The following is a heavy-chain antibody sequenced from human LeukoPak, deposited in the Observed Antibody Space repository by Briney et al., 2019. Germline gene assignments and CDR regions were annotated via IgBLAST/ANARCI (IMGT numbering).Heavy chain of an antibody. J-gene: IGHJ4*02. CDR2: IHSSGGT. CDR1: GDSISSGRYY. V-gene: IGHV4-61*02. Sequence: PSETLSLTCTVSGDSISSGRYYWSWIRQPAGKGLEWIGRIHSSGGTEYYPSLKRRVTISVDTAKNQFSLKLTSVTAADTAVYYCARVPRWLTTNRMEGDYWGQGTLVTVSS. D-gene: IGHD3-22*01. CDR3: ARVPRWLTTNRMEGDY.